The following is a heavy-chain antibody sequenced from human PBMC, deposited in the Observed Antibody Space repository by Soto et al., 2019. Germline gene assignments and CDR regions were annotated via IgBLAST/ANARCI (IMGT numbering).Heavy chain of an antibody. V-gene: IGHV1-46*01. J-gene: IGHJ6*02. CDR3: ATVGWNGYWDSYYYYGMDV. Sequence: ASVKVSCKASGYTFTSYYMHWVRQAPGQGLEWMGIINPSGGSTSYAQKFQGRVTMTRDTSTRTVYMELSSLRSEDTAVYYCATVGWNGYWDSYYYYGMDVWGQGTPVTV. D-gene: IGHD3-3*01. CDR1: GYTFTSYY. CDR2: INPSGGST.